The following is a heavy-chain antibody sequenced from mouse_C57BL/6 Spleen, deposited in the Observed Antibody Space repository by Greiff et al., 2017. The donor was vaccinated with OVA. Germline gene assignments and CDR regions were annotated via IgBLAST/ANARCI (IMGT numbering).Heavy chain of an antibody. V-gene: IGHV1-61*01. CDR2: IYPSDSAT. Sequence: QVQLQQPGAELVRPGSSVKLSCKASGYTFTSYWMDWVKQRPGQGLEWIGNIYPSDSATHYNQKFKDKATLTVDKSSSTAYMQLSSLTSEDSAVYYCARELRRGNYWGQGTTLTVSS. J-gene: IGHJ2*01. CDR1: GYTFTSYW. CDR3: ARELRRGNY. D-gene: IGHD3-2*02.